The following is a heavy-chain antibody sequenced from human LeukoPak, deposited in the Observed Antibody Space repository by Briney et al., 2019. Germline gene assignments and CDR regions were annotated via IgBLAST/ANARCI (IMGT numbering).Heavy chain of an antibody. CDR1: GYTFTSYG. CDR2: ISAYNGDT. V-gene: IGHV1-18*01. J-gene: IGHJ3*02. CDR3: AREIYDFWSARRRRAFDI. Sequence: VSVKVSCKASGYTFTSYGISWVRQAPGQGLEWMGWISAYNGDTNYAQKLQGRVTMTTDTSTSTAYMELRSLRSDDTAVYYCAREIYDFWSARRRRAFDIWGQGTMVTVSS. D-gene: IGHD3-3*01.